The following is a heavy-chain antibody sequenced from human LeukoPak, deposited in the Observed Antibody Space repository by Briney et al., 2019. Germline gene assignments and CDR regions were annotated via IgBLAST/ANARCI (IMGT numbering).Heavy chain of an antibody. J-gene: IGHJ4*02. D-gene: IGHD2-15*01. V-gene: IGHV3-30*18. Sequence: PGGSLRLSCAASGFTFSSYSMNWVRQAPGKGLEWVAVISYDGSNKYYADSVKGRFTISRDNSKNTLYLQMNSLRAEDTAVYYCAKPGSIVVVVAATDFDYWGQGTLVTVSS. CDR3: AKPGSIVVVVAATDFDY. CDR2: ISYDGSNK. CDR1: GFTFSSYS.